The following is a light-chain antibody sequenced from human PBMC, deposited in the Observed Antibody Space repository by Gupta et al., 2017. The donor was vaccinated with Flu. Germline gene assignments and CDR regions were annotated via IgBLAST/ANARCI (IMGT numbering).Light chain of an antibody. CDR1: QSLLHSNGYNY. V-gene: IGKV2-28*01. Sequence: ATPGEPASISCRSSQSLLHSNGYNYLDWFLQKPGQSPQLLIYLGSNRASGVPDRFSGSGSGTDFTLKISRVEAEDVGIYYCMQALQTPLTFGQGTRLEIK. J-gene: IGKJ5*01. CDR2: LGS. CDR3: MQALQTPLT.